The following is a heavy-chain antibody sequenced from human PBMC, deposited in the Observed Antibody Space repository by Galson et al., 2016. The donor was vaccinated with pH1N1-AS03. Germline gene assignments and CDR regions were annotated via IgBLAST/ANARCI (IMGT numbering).Heavy chain of an antibody. CDR1: GFTFNRYS. Sequence: SLRLSCAGSGFTFNRYSLNWVRQAPGKGLEWVSSITSSSSSIYYADSVKGRFTISRDNAKNSLYLQTNSLRAEDTAVYYCARSPAYFYDSSGYIPMSGSPHFDYWGQGTLVTVSS. J-gene: IGHJ4*02. CDR2: ITSSSSSI. CDR3: ARSPAYFYDSSGYIPMSGSPHFDY. D-gene: IGHD3-22*01. V-gene: IGHV3-21*01.